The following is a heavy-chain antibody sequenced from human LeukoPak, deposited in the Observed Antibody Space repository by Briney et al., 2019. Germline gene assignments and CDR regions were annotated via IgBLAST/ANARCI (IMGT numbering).Heavy chain of an antibody. J-gene: IGHJ4*02. V-gene: IGHV3-7*01. CDR1: GFTFSSYW. CDR3: ARVNRGNYYGSGSPHLPDY. D-gene: IGHD3-10*01. CDR2: IKQDGSEK. Sequence: GGSLRLSCAASGFTFSSYWMSWVRQAPGKGLEWVANIKQDGSEKYYVDSVKGRFTISRDNAKNSLYLQMNSLRAEDTAVYYCARVNRGNYYGSGSPHLPDYWGQGTLVTVSS.